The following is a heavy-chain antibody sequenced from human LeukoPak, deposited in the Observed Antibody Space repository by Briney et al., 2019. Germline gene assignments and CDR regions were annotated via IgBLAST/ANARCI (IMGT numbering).Heavy chain of an antibody. V-gene: IGHV5-51*01. CDR1: GYSFTSYW. CDR3: ARLPRGGYNYYYYFDY. J-gene: IGHJ4*02. Sequence: GESLKISCKGSGYSFTSYWIGWVRQMPGKGLEWMGIIYPGDSDTRYSPSFQGQVTISADKSISTAYLQWSSLKASDTAMYYCARLPRGGYNYYYYFDYWGQETLVTVSS. CDR2: IYPGDSDT. D-gene: IGHD5-24*01.